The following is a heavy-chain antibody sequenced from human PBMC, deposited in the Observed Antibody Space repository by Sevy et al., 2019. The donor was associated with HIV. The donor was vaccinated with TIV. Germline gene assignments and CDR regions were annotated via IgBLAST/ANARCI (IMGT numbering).Heavy chain of an antibody. D-gene: IGHD2-21*02. CDR2: IWFDGSNT. Sequence: GGSLRLSCAASGFTFSSYGMHWVRQGPGKGLEWVAVIWFDGSNTYYADSVKGRFTISRDVSKGTLYLQMNSLTAEDTAIFYCAKTLQKLPFHPHYFDYWGQGTLVTVSS. J-gene: IGHJ4*02. CDR1: GFTFSSYG. V-gene: IGHV3-33*06. CDR3: AKTLQKLPFHPHYFDY.